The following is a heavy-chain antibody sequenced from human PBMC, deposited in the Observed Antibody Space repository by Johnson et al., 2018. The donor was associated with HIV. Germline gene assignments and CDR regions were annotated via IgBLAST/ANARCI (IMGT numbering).Heavy chain of an antibody. V-gene: IGHV3-30-3*01. CDR2: ISYDGSNK. CDR1: GFTFSSYA. D-gene: IGHD3-3*01. J-gene: IGHJ3*02. Sequence: QVQLVESGGGVVQPGRSLRLSCAASGFTFSSYAMHWVRQAPGKGLEWVAVISYDGSNKYYADSVKGRFTISRDNSKNTLYLQMNSLRAEATAVYYCARVSRSGYYLVRVFDIWGQGTMVTVSS. CDR3: ARVSRSGYYLVRVFDI.